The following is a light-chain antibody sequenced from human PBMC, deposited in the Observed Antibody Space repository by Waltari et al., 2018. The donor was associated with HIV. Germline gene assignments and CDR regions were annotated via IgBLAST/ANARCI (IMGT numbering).Light chain of an antibody. CDR1: SSDVGAYTY. J-gene: IGLJ1*01. V-gene: IGLV2-11*01. CDR2: DVS. CDR3: CAYGGSDTLYV. Sequence: QSALTQPRSVSGSPGQSVTISCTGTSSDVGAYTYVAWYQQHPGKAPKFLIFDVSKRTSGVPDRFSGAKCGNTASLTISGLQAEDEAEYYCCAYGGSDTLYVFGTGTKVTVL.